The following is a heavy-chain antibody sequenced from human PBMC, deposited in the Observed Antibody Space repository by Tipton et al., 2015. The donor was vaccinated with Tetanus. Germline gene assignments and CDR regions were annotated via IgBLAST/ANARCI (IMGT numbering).Heavy chain of an antibody. CDR3: ARDRGSYDWGDVDN. D-gene: IGHD3-16*01. V-gene: IGHV4-59*11. J-gene: IGHJ4*02. CDR2: IYYSGGT. Sequence: GLVKPSETPSLTCSVSGGSMSSHYWSWIRQPPGKGLEWIGYIYYSGGTKYNPSLKSRVTISVDTSKKQLSLKLSSVTAADTAVYYCARDRGSYDWGDVDNWGQGTLVTVSS. CDR1: GGSMSSHY.